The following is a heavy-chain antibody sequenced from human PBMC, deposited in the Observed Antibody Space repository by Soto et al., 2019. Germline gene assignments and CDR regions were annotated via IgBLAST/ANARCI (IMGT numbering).Heavy chain of an antibody. V-gene: IGHV1-18*01. CDR1: GYTFRNFG. CDR2: ISAYNANA. Sequence: QIQLLQSGAEVKKPGASVKVTCKASGYTFRNFGISWVRQAPGQGLEWMGWISAYNANANYAQKFQGRLTLPADTSTSRAYMELRSLRSDDTAVYYCARENSYFDYWGQGTLVTVSS. CDR3: ARENSYFDY. J-gene: IGHJ4*02.